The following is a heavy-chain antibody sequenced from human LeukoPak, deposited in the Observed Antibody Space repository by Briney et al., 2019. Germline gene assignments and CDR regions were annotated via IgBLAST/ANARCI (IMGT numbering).Heavy chain of an antibody. D-gene: IGHD4-17*01. J-gene: IGHJ4*02. Sequence: GGSLRLSCAASGFTVSSNYISWVRQAPGKGLEWVSVIYSRGNTYYADSVKGRFNISRDNSKNTLYLQMNSLRAEDTAVYYCARVRDGDYFDYWGQGTLVTVSS. V-gene: IGHV3-53*01. CDR3: ARVRDGDYFDY. CDR2: IYSRGNT. CDR1: GFTVSSNY.